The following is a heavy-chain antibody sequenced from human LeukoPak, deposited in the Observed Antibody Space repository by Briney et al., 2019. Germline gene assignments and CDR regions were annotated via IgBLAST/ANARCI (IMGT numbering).Heavy chain of an antibody. CDR1: GGSISSYY. Sequence: SETLSLTCTVSGGSISSYYWSWIRQPAGKGLEWIGRIYTSGSTNYNPSLKSRVTMSVDTSKNQFSLKLSSVTAADTAVYYCARDQYDILTGNNWFDPWGQGTLVAVSS. D-gene: IGHD3-9*01. CDR2: IYTSGST. J-gene: IGHJ5*02. CDR3: ARDQYDILTGNNWFDP. V-gene: IGHV4-4*07.